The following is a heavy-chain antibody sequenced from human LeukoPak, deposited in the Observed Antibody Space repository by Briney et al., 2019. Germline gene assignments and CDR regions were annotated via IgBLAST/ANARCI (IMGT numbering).Heavy chain of an antibody. V-gene: IGHV3-23*01. CDR1: GFTFSSYG. D-gene: IGHD3-22*01. CDR3: AKGGLQYYYDSSGYLDY. J-gene: IGHJ4*02. CDR2: ISGSGGST. Sequence: VQPGGTLRLSCAASGFTFSSYGMSWVRQAPGKGLEWVSAISGSGGSTYYADSVKGRFTISRDNSKNTLYLQMNSLRAEDTAVYYCAKGGLQYYYDSSGYLDYWGQGTLVTVSS.